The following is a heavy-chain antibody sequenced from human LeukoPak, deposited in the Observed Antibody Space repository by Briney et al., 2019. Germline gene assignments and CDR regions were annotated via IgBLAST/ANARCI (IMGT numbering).Heavy chain of an antibody. CDR2: IYYSGST. Sequence: PSETLSLTCTVSGGSVSSGSYYWSWIRQPPGKGLEWIGYIYYSGSTYYNPSLKSRVTISVDTSKNQFSLKLSSVTAADTAVYYCARTILRFTGEFDIWGQGTMVTVSS. CDR3: ARTILRFTGEFDI. J-gene: IGHJ3*02. CDR1: GGSVSSGSYY. V-gene: IGHV4-30-4*08. D-gene: IGHD1-26*01.